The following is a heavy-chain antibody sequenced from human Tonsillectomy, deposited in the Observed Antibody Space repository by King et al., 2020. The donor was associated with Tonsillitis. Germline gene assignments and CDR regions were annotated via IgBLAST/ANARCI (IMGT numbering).Heavy chain of an antibody. CDR2: ISHDGSFK. CDR3: VAASDS. D-gene: IGHD2-15*01. V-gene: IGHV3-30*10. CDR1: GFNFSRYT. Sequence: VQLVESGGGVVQPGGSLRLSCAASGFNFSRYTMHWVRQAPGKGLEWVTLISHDGSFKYYRDSVKGRFTISRHNSENTVYLQMNSLREEDTAVYYCVAASDSWGQGTLVIVSS. J-gene: IGHJ5*01.